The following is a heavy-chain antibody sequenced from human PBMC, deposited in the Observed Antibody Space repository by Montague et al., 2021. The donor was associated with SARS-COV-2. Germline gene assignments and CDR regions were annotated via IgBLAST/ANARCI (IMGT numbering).Heavy chain of an antibody. CDR1: GYSITHACY. J-gene: IGHJ6*02. CDR3: ARTSQYCTPTNCYLPNAMDV. Sequence: SETLSLTCTVAGYSITHACYGGWIRQPPGKGLEWIGNIWHGGSTYYNPSLKSRVTISVDTSNNQFSLKLTSVTAADTAVYYCARTSQYCTPTNCYLPNAMDVWGQGTTVTVSS. CDR2: IWHGGST. V-gene: IGHV4-38-2*02. D-gene: IGHD2-8*01.